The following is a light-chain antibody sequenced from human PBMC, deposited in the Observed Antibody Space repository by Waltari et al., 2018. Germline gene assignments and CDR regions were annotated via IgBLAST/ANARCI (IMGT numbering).Light chain of an antibody. J-gene: IGKJ5*01. Sequence: EIVMTQSPATLSVSPGERATLSCRASQSISIYLAWFQQKPGQAPRPLIYHASTRATGIPARLSGSGSGTEFTLTISRLEPEDFAVYYCQLSRAFGQGTRLEIK. CDR3: QLSRA. CDR1: QSISIY. V-gene: IGKV3-15*01. CDR2: HAS.